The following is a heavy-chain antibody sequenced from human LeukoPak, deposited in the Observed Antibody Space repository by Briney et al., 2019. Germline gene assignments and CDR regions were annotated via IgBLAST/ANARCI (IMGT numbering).Heavy chain of an antibody. CDR3: ARLLYYDSSDYYYWFDP. CDR1: GGSIRSSYYY. J-gene: IGHJ5*02. Sequence: PSETLSLTCTVSGGSIRSSYYYWGRIRQPPGKGLEWIGSIYDSGSTYYNPSLKSRVTISVDTSKNQFSLKLNSVTAADTAVYYCARLLYYDSSDYYYWFDPWGQGTLVTVSS. CDR2: IYDSGST. D-gene: IGHD3-22*01. V-gene: IGHV4-39*07.